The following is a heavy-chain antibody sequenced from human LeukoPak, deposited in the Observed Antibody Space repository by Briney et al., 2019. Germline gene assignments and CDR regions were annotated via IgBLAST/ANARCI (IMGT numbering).Heavy chain of an antibody. J-gene: IGHJ4*02. CDR2: IFPIFGTA. D-gene: IGHD5-12*01. CDR1: GYTFTSYG. Sequence: SVKVSCKASGYTFTSYGISWVRQAPGQGLEWMGRIFPIFGTANYAQKFQGRVTITTDESTSTAYMELSSLRSEDTAVYYCARAEVATIPTWGQGTLVTVSS. V-gene: IGHV1-69*05. CDR3: ARAEVATIPT.